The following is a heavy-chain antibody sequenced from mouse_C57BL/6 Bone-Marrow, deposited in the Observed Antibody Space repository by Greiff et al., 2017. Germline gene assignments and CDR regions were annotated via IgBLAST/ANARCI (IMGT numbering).Heavy chain of an antibody. CDR2: IDPSDSYT. Sequence: QVQLQQPGAELVMPGASVTLSCTASGYTFTSYWMHWVKQRPGQGLEWIGEIDPSDSYTNYNQKFKGKSTLTVDKSSSTAYMQLNSLTSEDSAVYYCARSDYCGSSPDYWGQGTTLTVSA. CDR3: ARSDYCGSSPDY. V-gene: IGHV1-69*01. D-gene: IGHD1-1*01. CDR1: GYTFTSYW. J-gene: IGHJ2*01.